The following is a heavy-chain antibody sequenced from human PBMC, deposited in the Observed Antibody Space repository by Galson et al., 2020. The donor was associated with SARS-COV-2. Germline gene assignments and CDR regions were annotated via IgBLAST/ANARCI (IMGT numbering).Heavy chain of an antibody. CDR2: IRNKAKKYAT. V-gene: IGHV3-73*01. CDR1: GFIFSDSA. Sequence: QLGESLKISCAGSGFIFSDSALHWVRQASGKGLEWVGRIRNKAKKYATIYSESVEGRFIISRDDSKNTAYLQMNSLRTEDTAVYFCSRSSQWGDSEDYGMGVWGQGTTVIVSS. J-gene: IGHJ6*02. D-gene: IGHD6-19*01. CDR3: SRSSQWGDSEDYGMGV.